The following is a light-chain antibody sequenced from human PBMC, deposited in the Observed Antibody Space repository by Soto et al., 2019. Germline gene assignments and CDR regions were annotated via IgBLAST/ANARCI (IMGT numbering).Light chain of an antibody. CDR2: TAS. J-gene: IGKJ1*01. CDR1: QGISSY. V-gene: IGKV1-9*01. Sequence: DIQLTQSPSFLSASVEDRVTITCRASQGISSYLAWYQQKPGKAPKLLISTASTLQSGVPSRFSGSGSGTEFTLTISSLQPEDFATYYCQQLNNYPRTFGQGTKVDIK. CDR3: QQLNNYPRT.